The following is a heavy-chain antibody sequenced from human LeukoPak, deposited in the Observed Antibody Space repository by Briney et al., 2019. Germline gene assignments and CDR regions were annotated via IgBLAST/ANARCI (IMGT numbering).Heavy chain of an antibody. CDR2: TSSSGGST. D-gene: IGHD2-8*01. CDR1: GFTFSSYA. V-gene: IGHV3-23*01. CDR3: AKGWSKCSLYDFDI. Sequence: GGSLRLSCAASGFTFSSYAMSWVRQAPGKGLEWVSGTSSSGGSTYYTDSVKGRFTISRDNSWNTLSLQMNSLRAEDTAIYYCAKGWSKCSLYDFDIWGQGTMVTVSS. J-gene: IGHJ3*02.